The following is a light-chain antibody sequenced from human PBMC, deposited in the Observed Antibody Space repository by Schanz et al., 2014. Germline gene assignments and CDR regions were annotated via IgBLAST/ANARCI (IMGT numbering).Light chain of an antibody. Sequence: EIVMTQSPATLSVSPGERATLSCRASQSVRSRNLAWYQQKPGRAPRLLIYDASNRATGIPARFSGSGSGTDFTLTINSLEPEDFAVYYCQQRSNWPLTFGGGTKVEIK. CDR1: QSVRSRN. V-gene: IGKV3D-20*02. CDR3: QQRSNWPLT. CDR2: DAS. J-gene: IGKJ4*01.